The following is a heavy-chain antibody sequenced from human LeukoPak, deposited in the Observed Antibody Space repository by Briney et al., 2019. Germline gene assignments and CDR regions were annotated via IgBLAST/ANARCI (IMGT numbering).Heavy chain of an antibody. CDR3: ARDVNSGSYAV. CDR2: IYCSGST. Sequence: PSETLSLTCTVSGGSISSYYWSWIRQPPGKGLEWIGYIYCSGSTNYNPSLKSRVTISVDTSKNQFSLKLSSVTAADTAVYYCARDVNSGSYAVWGQGTLVTVSS. J-gene: IGHJ4*02. D-gene: IGHD1-26*01. CDR1: GGSISSYY. V-gene: IGHV4-59*01.